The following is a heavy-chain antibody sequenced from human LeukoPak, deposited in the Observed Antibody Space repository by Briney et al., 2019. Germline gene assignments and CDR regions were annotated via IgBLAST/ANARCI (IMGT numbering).Heavy chain of an antibody. D-gene: IGHD3-10*01. CDR2: TYYRSKWYN. CDR1: GDSVSTNSAA. CDR3: ARAEGLQLWLGYLDY. V-gene: IGHV6-1*01. J-gene: IGHJ4*02. Sequence: SQTLSLTCAISGDSVSTNSAAWNWIRQSPSRGLEWLGRTYYRSKWYNDYAVSVKSLITINPDTSKNQFSLQLNSVTPEDTAVYYCARAEGLQLWLGYLDYWGQGTLVTVSS.